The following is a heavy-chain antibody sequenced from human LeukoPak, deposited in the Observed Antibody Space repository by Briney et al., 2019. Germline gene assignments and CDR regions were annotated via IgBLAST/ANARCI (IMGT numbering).Heavy chain of an antibody. V-gene: IGHV3-30-3*01. CDR3: ARASGETN. Sequence: GGSLRLSCAASGFTFSSYAMHWVRQAPGKGLEWVAVISYDGSNKYYADSVKGRFTISRDNSKNTLYLQMNSLRAEDTAVYYCARASGETNWGQGTLVTVSS. CDR1: GFTFSSYA. D-gene: IGHD3-10*01. CDR2: ISYDGSNK. J-gene: IGHJ4*02.